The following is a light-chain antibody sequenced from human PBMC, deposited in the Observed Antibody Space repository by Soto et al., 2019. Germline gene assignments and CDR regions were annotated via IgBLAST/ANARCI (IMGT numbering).Light chain of an antibody. CDR1: SSDVGGYNY. CDR2: EVS. V-gene: IGLV2-14*01. J-gene: IGLJ1*01. Sequence: QSVLTQPASVSGSPGQSITISCTGTSSDVGGYNYVSWYQQHPGKAPKLMIYEVSNRPSGVSNRFSGSKSGNTASLTISGLQAEDEADYYCSSYTSSSTPVFGTGTNVTLL. CDR3: SSYTSSSTPV.